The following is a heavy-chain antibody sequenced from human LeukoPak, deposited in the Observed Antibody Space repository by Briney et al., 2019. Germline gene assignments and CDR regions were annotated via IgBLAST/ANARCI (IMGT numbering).Heavy chain of an antibody. V-gene: IGHV3-30*04. D-gene: IGHD5-12*01. J-gene: IGHJ4*02. Sequence: TGGALRLSCAASGFTFSTYAMHWVRQAPGEGLEWVAVILYDGSNRYNEESAKGLFTISRDNSENTLYLQMDSLRTEDTAVYHCATRSCGRSGCPLWLLDYWGQGTLVMVPS. CDR2: ILYDGSNR. CDR3: ATRSCGRSGCPLWLLDY. CDR1: GFTFSTYA.